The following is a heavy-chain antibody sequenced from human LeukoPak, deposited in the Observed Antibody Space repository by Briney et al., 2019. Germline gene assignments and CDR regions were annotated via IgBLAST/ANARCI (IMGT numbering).Heavy chain of an antibody. CDR3: ARRGNGS. J-gene: IGHJ4*02. Sequence: SQTLSLTCTVSGGSISSGGYYWSWIRQHPGKGLEWIVYIYYSGSTYDNPSLKRRVTISVDTSKNQFSLKLSSLTAPGKAVYYCARRGNGSWGRGTLVTVSS. CDR1: GGSISSGGYY. V-gene: IGHV4-31*03. CDR2: IYYSGST. D-gene: IGHD6-19*01.